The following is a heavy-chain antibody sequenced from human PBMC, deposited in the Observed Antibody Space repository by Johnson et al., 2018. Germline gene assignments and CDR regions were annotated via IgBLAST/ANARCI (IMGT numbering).Heavy chain of an antibody. V-gene: IGHV3-30*18. CDR2: ISYDGSNK. D-gene: IGHD3-22*01. Sequence: QVQLVQSGGGVVQPGRSLRLSCAASGFTFSNYGMHWVRPAPGKGLERVTVISYDGSNKQYADSVKVRFTVSSNISKNTLYLQMNSLRVEDTDVYYCAKDKGPTMIRCCQRWGQGTLVTVSS. J-gene: IGHJ4*02. CDR3: AKDKGPTMIRCCQR. CDR1: GFTFSNYG.